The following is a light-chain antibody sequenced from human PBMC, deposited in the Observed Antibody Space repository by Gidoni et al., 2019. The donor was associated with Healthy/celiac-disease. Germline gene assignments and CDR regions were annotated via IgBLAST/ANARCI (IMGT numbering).Light chain of an antibody. J-gene: IGKJ2*01. CDR1: HRLSSY. Sequence: EIVLTYSPATLALSPEQSATLSCTASHRLSSYVAWYQQKPGQAPRLLIYDASNRATGIPARFSGSGYGTDFTLTISSLAPEDGVFYYMQQLSNCPTFGRXTKLEIK. CDR3: QQLSNCPT. V-gene: IGKV3-11*01. CDR2: DAS.